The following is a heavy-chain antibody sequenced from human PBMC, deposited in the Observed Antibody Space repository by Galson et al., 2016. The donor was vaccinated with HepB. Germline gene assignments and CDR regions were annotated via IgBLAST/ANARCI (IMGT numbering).Heavy chain of an antibody. V-gene: IGHV3-21*01. CDR1: GFTFSTYS. CDR3: ARPPEGDRRYFDL. J-gene: IGHJ2*01. CDR2: ISITSGYK. Sequence: SLRLSCAASGFTFSTYSMNRVRQAPGKGLEWVSFISITSGYKYYADSLKGQVTISRDNAKTSLYLQMNSLRAEDTAVYYCARPPEGDRRYFDLWGRGTLVTVSS. D-gene: IGHD3-16*01.